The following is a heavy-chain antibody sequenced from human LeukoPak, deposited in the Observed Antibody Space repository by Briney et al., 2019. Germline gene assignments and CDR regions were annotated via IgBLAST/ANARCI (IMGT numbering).Heavy chain of an antibody. D-gene: IGHD3-16*01. J-gene: IGHJ6*02. CDR1: GGSISSSSYY. Sequence: SETLSLTSTVSGGSISSSSYYWGWIRQPPGKGLEWIGSIYYSGSTYYNPSLKSRVTISVDTSKNQFSLKLSSVTAADTAVYYCASLISSPGFGAGLGYYYYGMDVWGQGTTVTVSS. CDR2: IYYSGST. V-gene: IGHV4-39*07. CDR3: ASLISSPGFGAGLGYYYYGMDV.